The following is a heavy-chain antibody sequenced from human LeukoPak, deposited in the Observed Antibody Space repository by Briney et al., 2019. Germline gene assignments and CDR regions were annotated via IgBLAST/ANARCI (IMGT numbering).Heavy chain of an antibody. CDR2: MNPNSGNT. CDR3: ARCSSTSCYRFRNWFDP. CDR1: GYTFTSYD. V-gene: IGHV1-8*03. D-gene: IGHD2-2*02. J-gene: IGHJ5*02. Sequence: GASVKVSCKASGYTFTSYDTNWVRQATGQGLEWMGWMNPNSGNTGCAQKFQGRVTITRNTSISTAYMELSSLRSEDTAVYYCARCSSTSCYRFRNWFDPWGQGTLVTVSS.